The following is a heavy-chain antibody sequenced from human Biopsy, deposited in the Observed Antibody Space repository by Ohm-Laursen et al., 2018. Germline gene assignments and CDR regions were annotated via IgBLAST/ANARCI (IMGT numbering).Heavy chain of an antibody. J-gene: IGHJ1*01. V-gene: IGHV1-69*06. Sequence: SVKVSCKVPGGTFSNYGVNWVRQAPGQGLEWLGGNIPILGTGNYAQKFQDRVTVAADTSTSTGTMELRSLRSDDTAVYYCAAKLTGYFHHWGQGTLVIVSS. CDR1: GGTFSNYG. D-gene: IGHD3-9*01. CDR2: NIPILGTG. CDR3: AAKLTGYFHH.